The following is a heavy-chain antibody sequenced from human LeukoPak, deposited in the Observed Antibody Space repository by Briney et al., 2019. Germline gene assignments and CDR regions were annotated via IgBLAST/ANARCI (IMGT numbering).Heavy chain of an antibody. CDR2: IAHGGRP. D-gene: IGHD3-3*01. J-gene: IGHJ4*02. CDR3: ARVGKYDFWSGHDETRLDY. Sequence: TSETLSLTCTVSNYSISSAYYWGWIRQPPGKVLEWIGSIAHGGRPYYNPSLKSRVTISVDTSKNQFSLKLSSLTAADTAVYYCARVGKYDFWSGHDETRLDYWGQGSLVTVSS. CDR1: NYSISSAYY. V-gene: IGHV4-38-2*02.